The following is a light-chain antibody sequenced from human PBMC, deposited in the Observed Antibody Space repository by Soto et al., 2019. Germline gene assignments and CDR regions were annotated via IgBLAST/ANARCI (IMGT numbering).Light chain of an antibody. J-gene: IGKJ3*01. V-gene: IGKV3-20*01. Sequence: EIVLTQSPATLSLSPGERATLSCRASQSITNYVGWYQQKPGQAPRLLIYATSNRATGIPARFSGSGSGTDFTLTISRLEPEDFAVYYCQQYGSSAFTFGPGTKVDIK. CDR3: QQYGSSAFT. CDR1: QSITNY. CDR2: ATS.